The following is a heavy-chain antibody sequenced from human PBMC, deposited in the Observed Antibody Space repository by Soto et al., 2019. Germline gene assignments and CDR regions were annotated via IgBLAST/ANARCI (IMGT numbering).Heavy chain of an antibody. D-gene: IGHD7-27*01. CDR1: GYTFTSYF. V-gene: IGHV1-46*01. J-gene: IGHJ6*02. CDR3: ARGFWGPTYYYGMDV. Sequence: QVQLVQSGAEVKKPGASVKVSCKASGYTFTSYFMHWVRQAPGQGLEWMGIIDPDDGSTTYAQRFQGRVTITRDTSTNTDYMDLSSLGSEDTALYYCARGFWGPTYYYGMDVWGRGTTVIVSS. CDR2: IDPDDGST.